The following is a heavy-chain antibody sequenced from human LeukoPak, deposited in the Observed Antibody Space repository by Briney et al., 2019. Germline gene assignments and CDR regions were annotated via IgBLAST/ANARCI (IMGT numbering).Heavy chain of an antibody. CDR1: GGSFSGYY. CDR3: ARGRRVRGVIDY. Sequence: TSETLSLTCAVHGGSFSGYYWSWIRQPPGKGLEWIGEINHSGSTNYNPSLKSRVTISVDTSKNQFSLKLSSVTAADTAVYYCARGRRVRGVIDYWGQGTLVTVSS. D-gene: IGHD3-10*01. CDR2: INHSGST. V-gene: IGHV4-34*01. J-gene: IGHJ4*02.